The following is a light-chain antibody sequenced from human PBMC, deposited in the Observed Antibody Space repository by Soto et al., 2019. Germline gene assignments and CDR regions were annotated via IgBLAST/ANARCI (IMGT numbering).Light chain of an antibody. V-gene: IGLV8-61*01. CDR2: TTN. CDR3: MLFWGSGNWV. J-gene: IGLJ3*02. CDR1: SGSVATNYY. Sequence: QTVVTQEPSFSVSPGGTVTLTCGLNSGSVATNYYASWYQQTPGQAPRSLIYTTNIRSFGVPDRFSGSILGNKAALTITGAQADDESDYYCMLFWGSGNWVLGGGTKVTVL.